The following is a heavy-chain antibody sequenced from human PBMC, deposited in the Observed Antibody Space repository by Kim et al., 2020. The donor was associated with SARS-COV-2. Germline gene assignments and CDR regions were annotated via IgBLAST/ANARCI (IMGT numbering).Heavy chain of an antibody. CDR1: GGTFSSYA. CDR2: IIPILGIA. Sequence: SVKVSCKASGGTFSSYAISWVRQAPGQGLEWMGRIIPILGIANYAQKFQGRVTITADKSTSTAYMELSSLRSEDTAVYYCARDRVPSALYYDSSGYPDYWGQGTLVTVSS. CDR3: ARDRVPSALYYDSSGYPDY. D-gene: IGHD3-22*01. J-gene: IGHJ4*02. V-gene: IGHV1-69*04.